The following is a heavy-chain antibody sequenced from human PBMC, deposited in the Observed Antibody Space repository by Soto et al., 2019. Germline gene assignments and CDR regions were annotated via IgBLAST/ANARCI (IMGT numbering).Heavy chain of an antibody. Sequence: ASVKVSCKASGYTFTSYYMHWVRQAPGQGLEWMGIINPSGGSTSYAQKFQGRVTMTRDTSSSTVYMELSSLRSEDTAVYYCASSITVTGRHYYMDVWGKGTTVTVSS. CDR2: INPSGGST. D-gene: IGHD1-7*01. J-gene: IGHJ6*03. CDR3: ASSITVTGRHYYMDV. V-gene: IGHV1-46*03. CDR1: GYTFTSYY.